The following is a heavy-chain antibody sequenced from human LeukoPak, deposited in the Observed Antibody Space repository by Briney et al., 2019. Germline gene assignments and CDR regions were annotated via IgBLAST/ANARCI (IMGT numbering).Heavy chain of an antibody. CDR2: IKQDGSEK. CDR3: ARRRYSGSSQHFDY. D-gene: IGHD1-26*01. J-gene: IGHJ4*02. V-gene: IGHV3-7*01. Sequence: GGSLRLSCAASGFTFSSYWMSWVRQAPGKGLEWVANIKQDGSEKYYVDSVKGRFTISRDNARNSLYLQMNSLRAEDTAVYYCARRRYSGSSQHFDYWGQGTLVTVSS. CDR1: GFTFSSYW.